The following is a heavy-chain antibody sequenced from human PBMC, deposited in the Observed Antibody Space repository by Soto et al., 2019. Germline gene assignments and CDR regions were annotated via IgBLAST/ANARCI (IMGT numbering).Heavy chain of an antibody. V-gene: IGHV1-69*08. D-gene: IGHD5-12*01. CDR1: GGTFSSYT. CDR2: IIPILGIA. Sequence: QVQLVQSGAEVKKPGSSVKVSCKASGGTFSSYTISWVRQAPGQGLEWMGRIIPILGIANYAQKFQGRVTITADKSTSTAYMELSSLRSEDTAVYYCARDSRDGYNSDYWGQGTLVTVSS. CDR3: ARDSRDGYNSDY. J-gene: IGHJ4*02.